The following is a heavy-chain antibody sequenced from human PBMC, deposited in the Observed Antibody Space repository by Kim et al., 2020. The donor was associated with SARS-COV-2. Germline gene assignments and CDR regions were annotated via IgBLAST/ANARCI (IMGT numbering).Heavy chain of an antibody. D-gene: IGHD1-1*01. J-gene: IGHJ5*02. CDR3: ARDLPSGWNVRFDP. V-gene: IGHV6-1*01. Sequence: AVFVTSRITINPDTSKNQFSLQLNSVTPEDTAVYYCARDLPSGWNVRFDPWGQGTLVTVSS.